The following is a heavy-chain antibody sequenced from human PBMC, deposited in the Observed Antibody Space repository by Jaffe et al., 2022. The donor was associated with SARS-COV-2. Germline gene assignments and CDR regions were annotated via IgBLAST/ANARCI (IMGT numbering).Heavy chain of an antibody. J-gene: IGHJ4*02. V-gene: IGHV3-30*18. Sequence: QVQLVESGGGVVQPGRSLRLSCAASGFTFSSYGMHWVRQAPGKGLEWVAVISYDGSNKYYADSVKGRFTISRDNSKNTLYLQMNSLRAEDTAVYYCAKDRGKGTYYFDYWGQGTLVTVSS. CDR3: AKDRGKGTYYFDY. D-gene: IGHD3-10*01. CDR1: GFTFSSYG. CDR2: ISYDGSNK.